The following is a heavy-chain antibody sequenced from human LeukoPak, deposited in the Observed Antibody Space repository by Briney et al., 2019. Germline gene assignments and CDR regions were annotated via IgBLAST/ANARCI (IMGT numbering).Heavy chain of an antibody. CDR2: ISGSGGST. D-gene: IGHD3-10*01. V-gene: IGHV3-23*01. CDR3: AKDRTSLLNYYVSGSYYNTFDY. J-gene: IGHJ4*02. Sequence: PGGSLRLSCAASGFTFSSYAMSWVRQAPGKGLEWVSAISGSGGSTYYADSAKGRFSISRDNSKNTLYLEMNSLRAEDTAVYYCAKDRTSLLNYYVSGSYYNTFDYWGQGTLVTVSS. CDR1: GFTFSSYA.